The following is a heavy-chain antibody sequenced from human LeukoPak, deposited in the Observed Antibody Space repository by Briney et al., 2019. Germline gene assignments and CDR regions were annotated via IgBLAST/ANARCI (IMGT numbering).Heavy chain of an antibody. CDR2: FDPEDGET. V-gene: IGHV1-24*01. J-gene: IGHJ4*02. CDR1: GYTLTELS. Sequence: ASVKASCKVSGYTLTELSMHWVRQAPGKGLEWMGGFDPEDGETIYAQKFQGRVTMTEDTSTDSAYMELSRLRSEDTAVYYCATGYGAGDYYDILTGWYYFDYWGQGTLVTVSS. CDR3: ATGYGAGDYYDILTGWYYFDY. D-gene: IGHD3-9*01.